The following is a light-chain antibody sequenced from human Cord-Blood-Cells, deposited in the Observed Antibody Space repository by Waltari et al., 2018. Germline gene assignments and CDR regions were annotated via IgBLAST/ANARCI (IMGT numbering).Light chain of an antibody. Sequence: QSALTQPASVSGSPGQSITISCTGTSSDVGSYNLVSWYQQHPGKAPKLMIYEGSKRPSGLSNHISGSKSGNTASLTIAGLQAEDEADYYCCSYAGSSTLVFGGGTKLTVL. CDR3: CSYAGSSTLV. CDR1: SSDVGSYNL. CDR2: EGS. J-gene: IGLJ3*02. V-gene: IGLV2-23*01.